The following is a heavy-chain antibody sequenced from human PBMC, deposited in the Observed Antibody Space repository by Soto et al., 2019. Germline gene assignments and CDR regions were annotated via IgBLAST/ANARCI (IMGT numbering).Heavy chain of an antibody. CDR2: IYYSGST. Sequence: SETLSLTCTVSGGSISSYYWSWIRQPPGKGLEWIGYIYYSGSTNYNPSLKSRVTISVDTSKNQFSLKLSSVTAADTAVYYCARDITIFGVGYFDYWGQGHLVTVSS. D-gene: IGHD3-3*01. CDR3: ARDITIFGVGYFDY. CDR1: GGSISSYY. V-gene: IGHV4-59*01. J-gene: IGHJ4*02.